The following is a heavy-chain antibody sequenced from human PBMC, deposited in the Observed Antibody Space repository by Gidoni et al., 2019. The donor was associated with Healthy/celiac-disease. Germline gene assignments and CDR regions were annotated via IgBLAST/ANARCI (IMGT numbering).Heavy chain of an antibody. Sequence: QFQLQESGPGLVNPSPTLSLNCTVSGGSISSGGYYWSWIRQHPGKGLEWIGYIYYSGSTYYNPSLKSRVTISVDTSKNQFSLKLSSVTAADTAVYYCARAKVDTAMVGGFDYWGQGTLVTVSS. J-gene: IGHJ4*02. CDR3: ARAKVDTAMVGGFDY. CDR1: GGSISSGGYY. D-gene: IGHD5-18*01. CDR2: IYYSGST. V-gene: IGHV4-31*03.